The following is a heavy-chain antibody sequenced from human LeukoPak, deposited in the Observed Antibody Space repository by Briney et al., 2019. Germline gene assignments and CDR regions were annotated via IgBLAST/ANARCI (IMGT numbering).Heavy chain of an antibody. CDR3: ARDLSIIGEIFGVVITPGY. CDR1: GFTFSSYG. CDR2: IRYDGSNK. Sequence: GALRLSCAASGFTFSSYGMHWVRQAPGKGLEWVAFIRYDGSNKYYADSVKGRFTISRDNSKNTLYLQMGSLRAEDMAVYYCARDLSIIGEIFGVVITPGYWGQGTLVTVSS. J-gene: IGHJ4*02. V-gene: IGHV3-30*02. D-gene: IGHD3-3*01.